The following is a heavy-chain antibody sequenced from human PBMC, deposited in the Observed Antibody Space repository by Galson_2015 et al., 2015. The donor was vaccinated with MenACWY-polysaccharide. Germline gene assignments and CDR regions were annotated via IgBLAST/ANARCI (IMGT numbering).Heavy chain of an antibody. V-gene: IGHV3-23*01. CDR3: AKANSGGICTSGWACWFDP. CDR1: GFTFTPYA. Sequence: SLRLSCAASGFTFTPYAMNWVRQAPGKGLEWVSSIGGSGTTYYADSVKGRFTISRDNSKNMVDLQMNSLRAEDTAIYYCAKANSGGICTSGWACWFDPWGQGSLVIVSS. J-gene: IGHJ5*02. D-gene: IGHD2-15*01. CDR2: IGGSGTT.